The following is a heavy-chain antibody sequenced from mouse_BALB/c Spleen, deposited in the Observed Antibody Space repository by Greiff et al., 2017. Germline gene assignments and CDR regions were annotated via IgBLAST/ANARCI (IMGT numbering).Heavy chain of an antibody. V-gene: IGHV5-17*02. Sequence: EVMLVESGGGLVQPGGSRKLSCAASGFTFSSFGMHWVRQAPEKGLEWVAYISSGSSTIYYADTVKGRFTISRDNPKNTLFLQMTSLRSEDTAMYYCARRYGSSYYAMDYWGQGTSVTVSS. CDR3: ARRYGSSYYAMDY. J-gene: IGHJ4*01. CDR1: GFTFSSFG. D-gene: IGHD1-1*01. CDR2: ISSGSSTI.